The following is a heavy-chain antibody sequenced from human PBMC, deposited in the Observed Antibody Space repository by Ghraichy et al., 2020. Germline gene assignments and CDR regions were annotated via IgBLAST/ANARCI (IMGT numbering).Heavy chain of an antibody. D-gene: IGHD6-13*01. CDR2: ISSSSSTI. J-gene: IGHJ4*02. CDR3: ARGGRIAAAGTGFLFDY. CDR1: GFTFSSYS. V-gene: IGHV3-48*02. Sequence: GALRLSCAASGFTFSSYSMNWVRQAPGKGLEWVSYISSSSSTIYYADSVKGRFTISRDNAKNSLYLQMNSLRDEDTAVYYCARGGRIAAAGTGFLFDYWDQGTLVTVSS.